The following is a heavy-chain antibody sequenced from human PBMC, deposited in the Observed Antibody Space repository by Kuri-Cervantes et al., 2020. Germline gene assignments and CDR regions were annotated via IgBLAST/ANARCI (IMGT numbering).Heavy chain of an antibody. CDR2: IWYDGSNK. V-gene: IGHV3-33*01. Sequence: GGSLRLSCAASGFTFSSYGMHWVRQAPGKGLEWVAVIWYDGSNKYYADSVKGRFTISRDNSKNTLYLQMNSLRAEDTAVYYCARDGAGRGHYYYMDVWGKGTTVTVSS. CDR3: ARDGAGRGHYYYMDV. J-gene: IGHJ6*03. D-gene: IGHD6-13*01. CDR1: GFTFSSYG.